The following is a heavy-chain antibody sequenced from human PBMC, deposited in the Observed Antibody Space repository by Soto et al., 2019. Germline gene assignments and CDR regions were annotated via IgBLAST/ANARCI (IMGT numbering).Heavy chain of an antibody. CDR1: GGSISSYY. Sequence: PSETLSLTCTVSGGSISSYYWSWIRQPPGKGLEWIGYIYYSGSTNYNPSLKSRVTISVDTSKNQFSLKLSSVTAADTAVYYCARLTTVTQVDYWGQGTLVTVS. D-gene: IGHD4-17*01. J-gene: IGHJ4*02. CDR2: IYYSGST. V-gene: IGHV4-59*01. CDR3: ARLTTVTQVDY.